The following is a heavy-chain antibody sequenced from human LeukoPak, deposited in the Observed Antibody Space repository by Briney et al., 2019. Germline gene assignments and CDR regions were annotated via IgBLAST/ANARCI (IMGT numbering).Heavy chain of an antibody. V-gene: IGHV1-2*02. CDR2: INPNSGGT. D-gene: IGHD3-10*01. Sequence: ASVKVSCKASGYTFTGYYIHWVRQAPGQGLEWLGWINPNSGGTNYAQKFQGRVTMTTDTSISTAYMELSRLRSDDTAVYYCARDPMVRGIYNWFDPWGQGTLVMVSS. J-gene: IGHJ5*02. CDR1: GYTFTGYY. CDR3: ARDPMVRGIYNWFDP.